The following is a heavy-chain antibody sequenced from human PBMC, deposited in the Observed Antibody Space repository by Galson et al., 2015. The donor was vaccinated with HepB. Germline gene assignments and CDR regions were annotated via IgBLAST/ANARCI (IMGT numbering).Heavy chain of an antibody. CDR2: IYTSGST. D-gene: IGHD1-26*01. CDR1: GGSISRGSYY. J-gene: IGHJ2*01. CDR3: AREISGLVGATRRYSHFDL. Sequence: TLSLTCTVSGGSISRGSYYWSWIRQPAGKGLEWIGRIYTSGSTNYNPSLKSRVTMSVDTSKNQFSLKLSSVTAADTAVYYCAREISGLVGATRRYSHFDLWGRGTLVTVSS. V-gene: IGHV4-61*02.